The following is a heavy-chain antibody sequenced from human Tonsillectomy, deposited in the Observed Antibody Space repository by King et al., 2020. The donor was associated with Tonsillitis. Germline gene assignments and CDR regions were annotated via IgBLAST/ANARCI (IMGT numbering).Heavy chain of an antibody. V-gene: IGHV3-13*01. CDR1: GFTFSNYD. Sequence: VQLVESGGGLVQPGGSLRLSCAASGFTFSNYDMHWVRQATGKGLEGVSGIRTACDTYHPDSVKGRIHISRENVKNSFYLPMSSLRAGDTAVYYCARGVVPSANNNYYFYMDVWGKGTTVTVSS. D-gene: IGHD2-2*01. CDR2: IRTACDT. CDR3: ARGVVPSANNNYYFYMDV. J-gene: IGHJ6*03.